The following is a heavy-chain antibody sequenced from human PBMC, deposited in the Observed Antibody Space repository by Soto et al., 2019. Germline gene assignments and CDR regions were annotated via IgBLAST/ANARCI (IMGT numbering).Heavy chain of an antibody. CDR1: GYTFTSYG. CDR3: ARDLYYDFWSGYGYYYYYGMDV. J-gene: IGHJ6*02. V-gene: IGHV1-18*01. D-gene: IGHD3-3*01. Sequence: CASVKVSCKASGYTFTSYGISWVRQAPGQGLEWMGWISAYNGNTNYAQKLQGRVTMTTDTSTSTAYMELRSLRSDDTAVYYCARDLYYDFWSGYGYYYYYGMDVWGQGTTVTVSS. CDR2: ISAYNGNT.